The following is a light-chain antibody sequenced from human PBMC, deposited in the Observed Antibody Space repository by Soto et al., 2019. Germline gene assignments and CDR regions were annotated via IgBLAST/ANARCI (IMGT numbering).Light chain of an antibody. Sequence: DIQMTQSPSSLSASVGDRVTITCRASQSITNFLNWYQQKPGKAPELLIYAASSLQSGVPSRFSGGGSGTDFTLTISSLQPEDFATYFCQQTYNTPMYSFGQGTKLEIK. CDR2: AAS. CDR3: QQTYNTPMYS. CDR1: QSITNF. V-gene: IGKV1-39*01. J-gene: IGKJ2*03.